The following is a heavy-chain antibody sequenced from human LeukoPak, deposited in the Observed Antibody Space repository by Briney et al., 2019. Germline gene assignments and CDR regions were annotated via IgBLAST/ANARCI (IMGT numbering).Heavy chain of an antibody. Sequence: PSETLSLTCTVSGGSVSSGSYYWSWIRQPPGKGLEWIGYIYYSGSTNYNPSLKSRVTISVDTSKNQFSLKLSSVTAADTAVYYCASSLSGGLYYDFWSGYYSCCAFDIWGQGTMVTVSS. CDR2: IYYSGST. V-gene: IGHV4-61*01. CDR1: GGSVSSGSYY. J-gene: IGHJ3*02. D-gene: IGHD3-3*01. CDR3: ASSLSGGLYYDFWSGYYSCCAFDI.